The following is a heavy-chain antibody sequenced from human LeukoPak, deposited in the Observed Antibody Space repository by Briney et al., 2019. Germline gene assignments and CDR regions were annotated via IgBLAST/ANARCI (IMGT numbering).Heavy chain of an antibody. CDR3: ARDDGSAGGTDAFDI. D-gene: IGHD1-1*01. Sequence: SETLSPTCTVSGGSVSSGSYFWSWIRQPPGKGLEWIGYIYYSGSTNYNPSLKSRVTISVDTSKNQFSLKLSSVTAADTAVYYCARDDGSAGGTDAFDIWGQGTMVTVSS. V-gene: IGHV4-61*01. J-gene: IGHJ3*02. CDR2: IYYSGST. CDR1: GGSVSSGSYF.